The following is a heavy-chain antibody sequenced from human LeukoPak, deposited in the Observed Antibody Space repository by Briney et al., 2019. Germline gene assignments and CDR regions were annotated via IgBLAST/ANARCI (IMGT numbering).Heavy chain of an antibody. V-gene: IGHV3-30*03. J-gene: IGHJ6*02. Sequence: GRSLRLSCAASGFTFSSYGMHWVRQAPGKGLEWVAVISYDGSNKYYADSVKGRSTIFRDNAKNTLYLQMNSLRAEDTAVYYCARGMSGYYGMDVWGQGTTVTVSS. CDR3: ARGMSGYYGMDV. CDR1: GFTFSSYG. CDR2: ISYDGSNK.